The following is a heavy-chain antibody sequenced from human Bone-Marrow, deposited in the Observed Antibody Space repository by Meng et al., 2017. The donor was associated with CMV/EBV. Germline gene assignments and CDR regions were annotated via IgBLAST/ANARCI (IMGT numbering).Heavy chain of an antibody. V-gene: IGHV3-48*04. CDR1: GFTFGTFP. J-gene: IGHJ4*02. CDR3: ARHFSTGNSMAY. Sequence: GESLKISCAASGFTFGTFPMNWVRQAPGKGLDWISYISSTSSTIYYADSVKGRFTISRDNAKNSLYLQMNSLRAEDTAVYYCARHFSTGNSMAYWGQGTRVTFSS. CDR2: ISSTSSTI. D-gene: IGHD3-9*01.